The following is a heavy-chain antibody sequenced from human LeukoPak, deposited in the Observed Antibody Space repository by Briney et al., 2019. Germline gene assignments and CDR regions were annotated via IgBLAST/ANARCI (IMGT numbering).Heavy chain of an antibody. CDR2: IWYDGSKK. J-gene: IGHJ4*02. CDR3: ARAEIVVVVAATFPGY. Sequence: GGSLRLSCAASGFTFSSHGMHWVRQAPGKGLEWVAVIWYDGSKKNYADSVKGRFTISRDNSKNTLYLQMNSLRAEDTAVYYCARAEIVVVVAATFPGYWGQGTLVTVSS. D-gene: IGHD2-15*01. CDR1: GFTFSSHG. V-gene: IGHV3-33*01.